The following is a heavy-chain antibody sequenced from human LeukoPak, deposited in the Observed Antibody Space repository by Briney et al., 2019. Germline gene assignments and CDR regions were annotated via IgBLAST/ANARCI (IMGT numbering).Heavy chain of an antibody. CDR2: IDWDDDK. Sequence: QSGPALVKPTQTLTLTCTFSGFSLSTSGMCVSWIRQPPGKALEWLARIDWDDDKYYSTSLKTRLTISKDTSKNQVVLTMTNMDPVETATYYCARTRKYYYDNSGYPYFDYWGQGTLVTVSS. CDR3: ARTRKYYYDNSGYPYFDY. V-gene: IGHV2-70*11. J-gene: IGHJ4*02. CDR1: GFSLSTSGMC. D-gene: IGHD3-22*01.